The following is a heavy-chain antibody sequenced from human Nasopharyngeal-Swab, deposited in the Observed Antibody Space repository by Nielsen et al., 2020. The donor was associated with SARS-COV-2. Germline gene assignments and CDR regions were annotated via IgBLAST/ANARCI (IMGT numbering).Heavy chain of an antibody. V-gene: IGHV1-2*06. CDR3: ARESVDGPYYYYGMDA. Sequence: ASVKVSCKASGYTFTGYYMHWVRQAPGQGLEWMGRINPNSGGTNYAQKFQGRVTMTRDTSISTAYMELSRLRSDDTAVYYCARESVDGPYYYYGMDAWGQGTTVTVSS. CDR2: INPNSGGT. J-gene: IGHJ6*02. CDR1: GYTFTGYY.